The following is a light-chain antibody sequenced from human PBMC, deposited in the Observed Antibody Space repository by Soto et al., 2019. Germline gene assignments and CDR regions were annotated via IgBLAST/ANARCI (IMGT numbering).Light chain of an antibody. CDR2: AAS. CDR1: QGIDTS. CDR3: QQLHGFPIT. J-gene: IGKJ5*01. Sequence: ILLTQSPSSLSASVGDRVTITCRASQGIDTSLAWYQQKPVKAPKLLIYAASNFQSGVPSRFSGSGSGTHFTLTISSLQPEDFATYYCQQLHGFPITFGQGTRLEI. V-gene: IGKV1-9*01.